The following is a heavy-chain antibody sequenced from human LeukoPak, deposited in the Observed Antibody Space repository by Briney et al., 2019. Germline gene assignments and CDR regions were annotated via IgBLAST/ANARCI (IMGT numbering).Heavy chain of an antibody. D-gene: IGHD6-19*01. CDR1: GGSISSYY. J-gene: IGHJ5*02. V-gene: IGHV4-4*07. CDR3: ARVGHGGIAVAGWFDP. CDR2: IYTSGST. Sequence: SETLSLTCTVSGGSISSYYWSWIRQPAGKGLEWIGRIYTSGSTNYNPSLKSRVTMSVDTSKNQFSLKLSSVTAADTAVYYCARVGHGGIAVAGWFDPWGQGTLVTVSS.